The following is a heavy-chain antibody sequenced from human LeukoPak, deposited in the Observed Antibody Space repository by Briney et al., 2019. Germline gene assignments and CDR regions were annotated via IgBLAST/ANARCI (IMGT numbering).Heavy chain of an antibody. D-gene: IGHD6-19*01. CDR3: AKDILPGHSSGWYYFDY. CDR1: GFSFDDYA. Sequence: GGSLRLSCAASGFSFDDYAMHWLRQAPGKGLEWVSGINWNSGRIDHADSVKGRFTISRDNANNFLYLQMNSLRAEDTALYFCAKDILPGHSSGWYYFDYWGQGTLVTVSS. V-gene: IGHV3-9*01. J-gene: IGHJ4*02. CDR2: INWNSGRI.